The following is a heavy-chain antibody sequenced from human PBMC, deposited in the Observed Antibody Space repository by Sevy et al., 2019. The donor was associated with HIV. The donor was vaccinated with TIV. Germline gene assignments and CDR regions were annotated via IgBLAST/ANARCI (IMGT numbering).Heavy chain of an antibody. Sequence: ASVKVSCKAAGYSFTNFDINWVRQATGQGLEWMGWMNPNNGNTNYAQKFQGRVTMTRSSSANTAYMELRSLTSEDTAIYYCARARLDYEFWSGSYFSRAPWGYKYYAMDVWGQGTTVTVSS. CDR1: GYSFTNFD. D-gene: IGHD3-3*01. J-gene: IGHJ6*02. V-gene: IGHV1-8*01. CDR2: MNPNNGNT. CDR3: ARARLDYEFWSGSYFSRAPWGYKYYAMDV.